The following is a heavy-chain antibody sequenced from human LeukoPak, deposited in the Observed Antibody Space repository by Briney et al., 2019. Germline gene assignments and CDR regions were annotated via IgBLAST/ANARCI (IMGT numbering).Heavy chain of an antibody. J-gene: IGHJ6*02. CDR1: GFTFSDYY. CDR3: AREVVVVPDYYYYGLDV. D-gene: IGHD2-2*01. Sequence: PGGSLRLSCVASGFTFSDYYMTWIRQAPGKGLEYVSHMSRSGSSLYYGDSVTGRFTISRDNAKNSLYLQMNSLRVEDTAVYYCAREVVVVPDYYYYGLDVWGQGTTVTVSS. V-gene: IGHV3-11*01. CDR2: MSRSGSSL.